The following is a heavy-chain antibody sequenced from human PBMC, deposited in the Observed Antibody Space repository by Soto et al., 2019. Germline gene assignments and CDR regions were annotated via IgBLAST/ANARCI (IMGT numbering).Heavy chain of an antibody. D-gene: IGHD1-26*01. Sequence: GGSLRLSCVASGFTFSDFYMSWIRQAPGKGLEWISYINLGSTYTKYADSVKGRFTTSRDNAKNSLYLQMNRLTAEDTAVYYCARDMNSGTYHDYWGQGTLVTVAS. CDR1: GFTFSDFY. J-gene: IGHJ4*02. CDR2: INLGSTYT. V-gene: IGHV3-11*06. CDR3: ARDMNSGTYHDY.